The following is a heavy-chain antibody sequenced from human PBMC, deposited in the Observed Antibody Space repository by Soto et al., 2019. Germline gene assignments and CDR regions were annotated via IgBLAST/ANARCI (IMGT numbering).Heavy chain of an antibody. CDR2: ISAYNGNT. J-gene: IGHJ6*02. Sequence: ASVKVSCKASGYTFTSYGISWVRQAPGQGLEWMGWISAYNGNTNYAQKLQGRVTMTTDTSTSTAYMELRSLRSDDTAVYYCARDLGDGGYEDYYYGMDVWGQGTTVTVSS. CDR1: GYTFTSYG. V-gene: IGHV1-18*01. CDR3: ARDLGDGGYEDYYYGMDV. D-gene: IGHD5-12*01.